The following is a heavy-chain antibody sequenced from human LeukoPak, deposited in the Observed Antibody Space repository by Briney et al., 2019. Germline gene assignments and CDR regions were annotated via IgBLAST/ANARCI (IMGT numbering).Heavy chain of an antibody. V-gene: IGHV3-23*01. D-gene: IGHD1-26*01. J-gene: IGHJ4*02. Sequence: GGSLRLSCAASGFTFSSLAMSWVRQAPGKGLEWVSGISGSGGNTYYADSVKGRLTVSRDNSKNTLYLQINRLRAEDAAVYYCAKAGSIRFDYWGQGTLVTVSS. CDR2: ISGSGGNT. CDR1: GFTFSSLA. CDR3: AKAGSIRFDY.